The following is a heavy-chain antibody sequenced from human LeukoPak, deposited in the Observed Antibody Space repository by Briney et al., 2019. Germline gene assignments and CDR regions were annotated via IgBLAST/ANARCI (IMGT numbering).Heavy chain of an antibody. Sequence: SETLSLTSTVSGGSISSGGYYGRWIRQPAGTGLEWIGRIYTSGSTNYNPSLKTRVTISVDTSKNQFSLRLSSVTAADTAVYYCARDLMITFGGVIVSYACDIWGQGTMVTVSS. V-gene: IGHV4-61*02. CDR3: ARDLMITFGGVIVSYACDI. J-gene: IGHJ3*02. CDR2: IYTSGST. CDR1: GGSISSGGYY. D-gene: IGHD3-16*02.